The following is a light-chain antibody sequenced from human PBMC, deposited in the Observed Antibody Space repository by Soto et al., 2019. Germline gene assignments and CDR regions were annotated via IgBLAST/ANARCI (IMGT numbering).Light chain of an antibody. CDR3: SSFAGSNTI. Sequence: QSALTQPPSASGSPGQSVTTSCTGTSSDVGGYNYVSWYQHHPGKGPKLMIYEVSKRPSGVPDRFSGSKSGNTASLTVSGLQAEDEADYYCSSFAGSNTIFGGGTKLTVL. CDR2: EVS. CDR1: SSDVGGYNY. V-gene: IGLV2-8*01. J-gene: IGLJ2*01.